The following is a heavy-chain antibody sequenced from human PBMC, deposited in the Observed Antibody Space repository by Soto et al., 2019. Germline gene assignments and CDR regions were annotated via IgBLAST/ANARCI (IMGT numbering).Heavy chain of an antibody. J-gene: IGHJ5*02. CDR1: GYTLTELS. D-gene: IGHD6-19*01. Sequence: QVQLVQSGAEVKKPGASVKVSCKVSGYTLTELSMHWVRQAPGKGLEWMVGFDPADGETIYAQKFQGRVTMTEDTSTDTAYMELSRLRSEDTAVYYCATENPAVADYNWFDPWGQGTLVAVSS. CDR3: ATENPAVADYNWFDP. CDR2: FDPADGET. V-gene: IGHV1-24*01.